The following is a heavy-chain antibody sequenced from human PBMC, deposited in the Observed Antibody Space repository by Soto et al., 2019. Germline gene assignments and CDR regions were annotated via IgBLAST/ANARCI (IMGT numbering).Heavy chain of an antibody. D-gene: IGHD6-19*01. CDR2: MYDTGSA. J-gene: IGHJ4*02. CDR3: ARYRHRSGWTYFDY. V-gene: IGHV4-4*07. Sequence: SETLSVTCTVSGGSISGYYWSWVRQPAGKGREWLGRMYDTGSANYNPSLKSRVTMSIATSKNQLSLKLTSVTAADTAVYYCARYRHRSGWTYFDYWGQGSLVPVSS. CDR1: GGSISGYY.